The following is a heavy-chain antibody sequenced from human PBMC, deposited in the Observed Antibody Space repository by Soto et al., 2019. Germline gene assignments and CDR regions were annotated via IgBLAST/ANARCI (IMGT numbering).Heavy chain of an antibody. J-gene: IGHJ6*02. CDR1: GGSISSYY. CDR3: ARGIGYCTNGVCYFDYYYGMDV. Sequence: SETLSLTCTVSGGSISSYYWSWIRQPPGKGLEWIGYIYYSGSTNYNPSLKSRVTISVDTSKSQFSLKLSSVTAADTAVYYCARGIGYCTNGVCYFDYYYGMDVWGQGTTVTVSS. CDR2: IYYSGST. V-gene: IGHV4-59*01. D-gene: IGHD2-8*01.